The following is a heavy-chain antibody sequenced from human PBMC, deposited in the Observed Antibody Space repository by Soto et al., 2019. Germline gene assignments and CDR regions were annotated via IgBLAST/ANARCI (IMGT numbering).Heavy chain of an antibody. CDR3: ARTHQHIAAPAFDY. J-gene: IGHJ4*02. D-gene: IGHD2-21*01. CDR2: ISYDGSNK. Sequence: GGSLRLSCAASGFTFSSYAMHWVRQAPGKGLEWVAVISYDGSNKYYADSVKGRFTISRDNSKNTLYLQMNSLRAEDAAVYYCARTHQHIAAPAFDYWGQGTLVTVSS. CDR1: GFTFSSYA. V-gene: IGHV3-30*04.